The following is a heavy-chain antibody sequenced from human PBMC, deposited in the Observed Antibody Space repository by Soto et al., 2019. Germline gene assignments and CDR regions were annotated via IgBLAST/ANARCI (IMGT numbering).Heavy chain of an antibody. CDR1: GFTVSTKY. CDR3: ARSGNSRNGGFDP. V-gene: IGHV3-53*02. J-gene: IGHJ5*02. D-gene: IGHD6-13*01. Sequence: EVQLVETGGGLIQPGGSLRLSCAASGFTVSTKYMSWVRQAPGKGLEWVSLIYSGGNTKYADSVKGRFTISRDNSKNTLYLQMNSLRAEDTAVYYCARSGNSRNGGFDPWGQGTLVTVSS. CDR2: IYSGGNT.